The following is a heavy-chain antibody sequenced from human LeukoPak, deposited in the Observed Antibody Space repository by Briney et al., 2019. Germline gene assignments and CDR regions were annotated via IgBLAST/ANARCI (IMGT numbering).Heavy chain of an antibody. CDR2: INSDGSST. Sequence: GGSLRISCAASGFTFSSYWRHLVRQAPGKGLVWVSRINSDGSSTSYADSVKGRFTISRDNDKNTLYLQMNSLRAEDTAVYYCARAISYGYGGLDYWGQGILVTVSS. J-gene: IGHJ4*02. CDR1: GFTFSSYW. D-gene: IGHD5-18*01. V-gene: IGHV3-74*01. CDR3: ARAISYGYGGLDY.